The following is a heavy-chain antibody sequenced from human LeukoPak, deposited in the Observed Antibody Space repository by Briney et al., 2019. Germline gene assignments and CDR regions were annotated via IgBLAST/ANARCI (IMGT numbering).Heavy chain of an antibody. J-gene: IGHJ4*02. V-gene: IGHV4-34*01. Sequence: PSETLSLTCAVYGGSFSGYYWSWIRQPPGKGLEWIGEINHSGSTNYNPSLKSRVTISVDTSKNQFSLKLSSVTAADTAVYYCARGEKIGRVVRGVTYDYWGQGTLVTVSS. CDR1: GGSFSGYY. CDR3: ARGEKIGRVVRGVTYDY. D-gene: IGHD3-10*01. CDR2: INHSGST.